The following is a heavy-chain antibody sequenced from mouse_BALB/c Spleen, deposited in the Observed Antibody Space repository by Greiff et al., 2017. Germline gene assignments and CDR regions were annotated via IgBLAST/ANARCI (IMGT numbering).Heavy chain of an antibody. CDR3: ARRDYGYDYFDY. D-gene: IGHD1-2*01. CDR1: GFTFSSYG. J-gene: IGHJ2*01. CDR2: ISRGGSYT. V-gene: IGHV5-6*01. Sequence: EVQRVESGGDLVKPGGSLKLSCAASGFTFSSYGMSWVRQTPDKRLEWVATISRGGSYTYFPDSVKGRSTITRDNAKNTLYLQMSSLKSEDTAMYYCARRDYGYDYFDYWGQGTTLTVSA.